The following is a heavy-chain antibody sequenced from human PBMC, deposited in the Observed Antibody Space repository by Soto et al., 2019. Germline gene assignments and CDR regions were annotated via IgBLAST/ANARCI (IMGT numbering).Heavy chain of an antibody. Sequence: EVQLLESGGGLVQTGGSLRLSCAASGFTFSSYAMSWFRQAPGKGLEWVSTISGSGGSTYYADSVKGRFTISRDNPKNTLYLQMNSLRAEDTAVYYCAKERWEGYCLDVWGQGTTVTVSS. CDR3: AKERWEGYCLDV. V-gene: IGHV3-23*01. D-gene: IGHD1-26*01. CDR1: GFTFSSYA. CDR2: ISGSGGST. J-gene: IGHJ6*02.